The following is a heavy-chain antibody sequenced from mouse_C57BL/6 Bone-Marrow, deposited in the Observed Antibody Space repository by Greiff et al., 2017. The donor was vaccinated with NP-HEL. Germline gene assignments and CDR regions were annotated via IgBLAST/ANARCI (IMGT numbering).Heavy chain of an antibody. CDR2: IDPSDSYT. D-gene: IGHD2-2*01. V-gene: IGHV1-69*01. Sequence: QVQLQQPGAELVMPGASVKLSCKASGYTFTSYWMHWVKQRPGQGLEWIGEIDPSDSYTNYNQKFKGKSTLTVDKSSSTAYMQLSSLTSEDSAVYDCARGYGDAEGLGYFDYWGQGTTLTVSS. CDR3: ARGYGDAEGLGYFDY. J-gene: IGHJ2*01. CDR1: GYTFTSYW.